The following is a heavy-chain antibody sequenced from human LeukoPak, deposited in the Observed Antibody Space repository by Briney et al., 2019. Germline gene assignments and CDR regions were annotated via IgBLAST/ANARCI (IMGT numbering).Heavy chain of an antibody. V-gene: IGHV3-33*01. J-gene: IGHJ3*02. CDR2: IWYDGSNK. CDR1: GFTFSSYG. Sequence: PGRSLRLSCAASGFTFSSYGMHWVRQAPGKGLEWVAVIWYDGSNKYYADSVKGRFTISRDNSKNTLYLQMNSLRAEDTAVYYCARDACSSTSCYLFDIWGQGTMVTVSS. CDR3: ARDACSSTSCYLFDI. D-gene: IGHD2-2*01.